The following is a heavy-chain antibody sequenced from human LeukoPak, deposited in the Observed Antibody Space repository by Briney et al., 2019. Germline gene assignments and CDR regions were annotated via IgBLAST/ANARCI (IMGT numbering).Heavy chain of an antibody. D-gene: IGHD3-3*01. CDR1: GFTFSNAW. Sequence: GGSLRLSCAASGFTFSNAWMSWVRQAPGKGLEWVSYISSSGSTIYYADSVKGRFTISRDNAKNSLYLQMNSLRAEDTAVYYCARDMDDFGFDPWGQGTLVTVSS. CDR2: ISSSGSTI. V-gene: IGHV3-11*01. J-gene: IGHJ5*02. CDR3: ARDMDDFGFDP.